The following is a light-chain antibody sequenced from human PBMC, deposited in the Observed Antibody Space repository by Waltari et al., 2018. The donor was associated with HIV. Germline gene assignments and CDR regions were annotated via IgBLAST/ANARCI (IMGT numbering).Light chain of an antibody. CDR2: WAS. Sequence: DILVTQSPDFLVVSVGGTAPLNCKVNTSILYRSENKNFLAWYQQKPGKRPKLLIYWASTRQSGVPDRFSGSGSGTDFTLTISTLQAEDVAVYYCQQYHRVPYTFGQGTKLQIK. CDR3: QQYHRVPYT. V-gene: IGKV4-1*01. J-gene: IGKJ2*01. CDR1: TSILYRSENKNF.